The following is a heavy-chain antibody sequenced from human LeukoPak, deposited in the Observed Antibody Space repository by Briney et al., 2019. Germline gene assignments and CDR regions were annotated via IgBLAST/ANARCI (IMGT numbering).Heavy chain of an antibody. D-gene: IGHD3-16*02. Sequence: SETLSLTCTVSGGSISSYYWSWIRQPPGKGLEWIGYIYYSGSTNYNPSLKSRVTISVDTSKNQFSLKLSSVTAADTAVYYCAREDSYDYVWGSYRLFDYWGQGTLVTVSS. CDR3: AREDSYDYVWGSYRLFDY. CDR2: IYYSGST. J-gene: IGHJ4*02. V-gene: IGHV4-59*01. CDR1: GGSISSYY.